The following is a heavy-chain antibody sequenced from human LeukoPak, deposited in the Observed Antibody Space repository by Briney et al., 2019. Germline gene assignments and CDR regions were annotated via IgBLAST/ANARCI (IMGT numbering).Heavy chain of an antibody. CDR3: ARDGVLRFLEWLSPTYYYYMDV. CDR2: INPSGGST. D-gene: IGHD3-3*01. CDR1: GYTFTSYY. J-gene: IGHJ6*03. V-gene: IGHV1-46*01. Sequence: GASVKVSCKASGYTFTSYYMHWVRQAPGQGLEWMGIINPSGGSTSYAQKFQGRVTMTRDTSTSTGYMELSSLRSEDPAVYYCARDGVLRFLEWLSPTYYYYMDVWGKGTTVTVSS.